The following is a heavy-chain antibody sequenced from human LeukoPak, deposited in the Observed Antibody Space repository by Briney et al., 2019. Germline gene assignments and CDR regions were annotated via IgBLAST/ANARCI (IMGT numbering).Heavy chain of an antibody. V-gene: IGHV1-2*02. CDR2: IDPNSGDT. J-gene: IGHJ4*02. CDR3: TRVPVSSRFGESIYRFDH. D-gene: IGHD3-10*01. Sequence: ASVKVSCKASGSMFTGCYLHWVRQAPGQGLEWMGCIDPNSGDTNYAQNFQGRVTMTRDTSISTAYMEVSSLKSDDTAVYYCTRVPVSSRFGESIYRFDHWGQGTLVTVSS. CDR1: GSMFTGCY.